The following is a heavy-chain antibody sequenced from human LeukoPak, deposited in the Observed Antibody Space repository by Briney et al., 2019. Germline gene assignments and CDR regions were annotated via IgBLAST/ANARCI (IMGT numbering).Heavy chain of an antibody. D-gene: IGHD6-25*01. CDR1: GFTFRNYA. J-gene: IGHJ3*02. CDR2: IYNTGTT. CDR3: AGSGAADGAFDI. Sequence: PGGSLRLSCAASGFTFRNYAMTWVRQAPGKGLEWVSFIYNTGTTYYADSVKGRFTISRHNSKNTLYLQMDSLRTEDTAVYYCAGSGAADGAFDIWGQGTMVAVSS. V-gene: IGHV3-53*04.